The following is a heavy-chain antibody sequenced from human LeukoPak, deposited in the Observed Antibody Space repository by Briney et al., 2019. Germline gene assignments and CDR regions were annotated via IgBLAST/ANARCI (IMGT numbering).Heavy chain of an antibody. CDR1: GFTFSSYW. Sequence: GGSLRLSCAASGFTFSSYWMHWVRQAPGEGLVWVSRINSDGSSTSYADSVKGRFTISRDNAKNTLYLQMNSLRAEDTAVYYCARDLAVVTAFYFDYWGQGTLVTVSS. CDR2: INSDGSST. J-gene: IGHJ4*02. D-gene: IGHD2-21*02. CDR3: ARDLAVVTAFYFDY. V-gene: IGHV3-74*01.